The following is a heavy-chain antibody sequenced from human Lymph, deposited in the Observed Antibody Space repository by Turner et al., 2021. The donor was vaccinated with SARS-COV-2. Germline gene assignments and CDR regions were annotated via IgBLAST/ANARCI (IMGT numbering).Heavy chain of an antibody. J-gene: IGHJ3*02. CDR2: IYIGGTT. Sequence: EVQPVDTGAGLLQPGGSVRLPCAASGFTVSSNYMSWGRQAPGKGLEWVSVIYIGGTTYYADSVKGRFTISRDNSKNTLYLQMNSLRAEDTAVYYCARDLGPLAFDIWGQGTMVTVSS. CDR1: GFTVSSNY. V-gene: IGHV3-53*02. CDR3: ARDLGPLAFDI.